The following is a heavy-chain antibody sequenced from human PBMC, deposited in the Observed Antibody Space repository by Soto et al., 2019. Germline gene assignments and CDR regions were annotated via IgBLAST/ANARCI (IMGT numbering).Heavy chain of an antibody. J-gene: IGHJ4*02. CDR2: INPNSGGT. CDR3: ARERHPIVALDY. V-gene: IGHV1-2*04. Sequence: LEWMGWINPNSGGTNYAQKFQGWVTMTRDTSISTAYMELSRLRTDDKAVYYCARERHPIVALDYWGQGTLVTVSS. D-gene: IGHD3-22*01.